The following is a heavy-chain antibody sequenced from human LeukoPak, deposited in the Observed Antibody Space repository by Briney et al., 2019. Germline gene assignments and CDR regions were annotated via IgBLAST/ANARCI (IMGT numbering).Heavy chain of an antibody. Sequence: SETLSLTCAVYGGSFSGYYWSWIRQPPGKGLEWIGEINHSGSTNYNPSLKSRVTISVDTSKNQFSLKPSSVTAADTAVYYCARGGIYYYFDYWGQGTLVTVSS. J-gene: IGHJ4*02. V-gene: IGHV4-34*01. CDR2: INHSGST. D-gene: IGHD5-12*01. CDR3: ARGGIYYYFDY. CDR1: GGSFSGYY.